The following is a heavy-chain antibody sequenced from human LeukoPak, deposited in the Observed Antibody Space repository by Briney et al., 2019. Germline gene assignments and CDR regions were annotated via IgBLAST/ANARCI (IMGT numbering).Heavy chain of an antibody. CDR1: GYSISSGYY. Sequence: SETLSLTCTVSGYSISSGYYWGWIRQPPGEGLEWIGSIYHSGSTYYNPSLKSRVTISVDTSKNQFSLKLSSVTAADTAVYYCARDVRLDYWGQGTLVTVSS. CDR3: ARDVRLDY. J-gene: IGHJ4*02. V-gene: IGHV4-38-2*02. CDR2: IYHSGST.